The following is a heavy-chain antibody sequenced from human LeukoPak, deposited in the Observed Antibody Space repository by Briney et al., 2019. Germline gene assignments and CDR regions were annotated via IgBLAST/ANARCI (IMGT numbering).Heavy chain of an antibody. Sequence: SETLSLTRTVSGGSLSIYYWSWIPPPPGKGLEWSGDIYYSGSTHYTPSLKSRVTISVDTPKNQFPLKLSSVPAAHTAVYFCARVREYQLSSGFDIWREGTMVSVSS. J-gene: IGHJ3*02. V-gene: IGHV4-59*08. D-gene: IGHD2-2*01. CDR2: IYYSGST. CDR3: ARVREYQLSSGFDI. CDR1: GGSLSIYY.